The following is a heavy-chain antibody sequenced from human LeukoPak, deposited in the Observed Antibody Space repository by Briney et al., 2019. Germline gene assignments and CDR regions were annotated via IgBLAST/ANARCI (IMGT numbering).Heavy chain of an antibody. V-gene: IGHV3-23*01. CDR3: ARGGGRDGYPFDY. D-gene: IGHD5-24*01. Sequence: GGSPRLSCAASGFTFSTYAMSWVRQAPGKGLEWVSTISGSGASTYYADSVKGRFTISRGNAKNSLYLQMNSLRAEDTGVYYCARGGGRDGYPFDYWGQGTLVTVSS. J-gene: IGHJ4*02. CDR2: ISGSGAST. CDR1: GFTFSTYA.